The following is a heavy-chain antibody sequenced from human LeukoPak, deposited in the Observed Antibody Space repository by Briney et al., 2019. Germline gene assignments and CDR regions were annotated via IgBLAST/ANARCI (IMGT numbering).Heavy chain of an antibody. V-gene: IGHV7-4-1*02. J-gene: IGHJ4*02. CDR2: INTNTGNP. CDR3: ARAPNTAMRPFDY. Sequence: ASVKVSCKASGYTFTSYALNRVRQAPGQGLEWMRWINTNTGNPTYAQGFTGRFVFSLDTSVSTAYLQISSLKAEDTAVYYCARAPNTAMRPFDYWGQGTLVTVSS. D-gene: IGHD5-18*01. CDR1: GYTFTSYA.